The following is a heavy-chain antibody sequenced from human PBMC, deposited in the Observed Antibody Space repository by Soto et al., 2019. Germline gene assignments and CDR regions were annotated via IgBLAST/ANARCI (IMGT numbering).Heavy chain of an antibody. J-gene: IGHJ6*02. Sequence: SSETLSLTCTVSGGSITSGGHSWSWIRQSPGQGLEWIGYIYQSGSAFYNPSLKTRATILVDRSKNQFSLNLTSVTAADAAVYYCARAFYGVDLWGQGTTVTVS. V-gene: IGHV4-30-2*06. CDR3: ARAFYGVDL. CDR1: GGSITSGGHS. CDR2: IYQSGSA.